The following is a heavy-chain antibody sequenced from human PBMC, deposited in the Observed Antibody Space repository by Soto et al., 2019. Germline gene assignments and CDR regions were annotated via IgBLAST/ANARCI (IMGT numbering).Heavy chain of an antibody. CDR2: MNPDSGNT. V-gene: IGHV1-8*01. CDR1: GYTFSNYN. D-gene: IGHD3-10*01. J-gene: IGHJ6*02. Sequence: ASVKVSCKASGYTFSNYNINWVRQASGQGLEWMGWMNPDSGNTGYAEKFQGRVTMTRNSSISTAYMELSGLRSEDTAVYYCASERASDPSFYYHCMDVWGQGTTVTVSS. CDR3: ASERASDPSFYYHCMDV.